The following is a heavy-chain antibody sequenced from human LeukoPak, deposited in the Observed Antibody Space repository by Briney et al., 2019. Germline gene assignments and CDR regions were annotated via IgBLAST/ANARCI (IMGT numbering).Heavy chain of an antibody. CDR3: AKPFPLQVAGSDY. Sequence: GGSLRLSCAASGFTFSNYAMRWVRQAQGMGPEWVSAISGSGGSTSYAVSVKGRFTISRDNSKNTLYLQMNSLRAEYTAVYYCAKPFPLQVAGSDYWGQGTLVTVSS. J-gene: IGHJ4*02. V-gene: IGHV3-23*01. D-gene: IGHD6-19*01. CDR2: ISGSGGST. CDR1: GFTFSNYA.